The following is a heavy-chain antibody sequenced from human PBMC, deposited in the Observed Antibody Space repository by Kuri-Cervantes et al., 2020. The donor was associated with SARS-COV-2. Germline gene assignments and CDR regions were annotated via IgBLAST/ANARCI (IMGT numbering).Heavy chain of an antibody. Sequence: GESLKISCAASGFTFSSYAMSWVRQAPGKGLEWVSGLSGSGVSTYYAESVKGRFTISRDNSKNTLYLQMNSLRAEDTAVYYCAKDWDSRGYYLFDHWGQGTLVTVSS. CDR3: AKDWDSRGYYLFDH. V-gene: IGHV3-23*01. CDR2: LSGSGVST. CDR1: GFTFSSYA. D-gene: IGHD3-22*01. J-gene: IGHJ4*02.